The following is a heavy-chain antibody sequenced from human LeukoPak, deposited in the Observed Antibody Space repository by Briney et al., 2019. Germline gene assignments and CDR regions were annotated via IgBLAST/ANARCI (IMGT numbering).Heavy chain of an antibody. D-gene: IGHD3-10*01. V-gene: IGHV3-23*01. J-gene: IGHJ4*02. CDR2: ISGSGDTT. CDR3: AKSPDYASGRVTGFDY. Sequence: PGGSLTLSCAASGFTFSSYAMSWVRQAPGKGLEWVSSISGSGDTTFYADSVEGRFTIPRDKSKSTLYLQMSRLRAQAPAVYYCAKSPDYASGRVTGFDYWGAGTLVTVSS. CDR1: GFTFSSYA.